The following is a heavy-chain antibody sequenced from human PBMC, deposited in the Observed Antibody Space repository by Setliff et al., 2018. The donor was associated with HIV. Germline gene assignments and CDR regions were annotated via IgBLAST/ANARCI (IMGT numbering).Heavy chain of an antibody. CDR1: GFTFRHYS. V-gene: IGHV3-74*01. J-gene: IGHJ4*02. Sequence: PGGSLRLSCAASGFTFRHYSMNWVRQAPGKGLVWGSSVNNDGGSTTYADSVRGRFTISRDNAKNTVYLQLTSLRAEDTAVYYCARGPQYNFWGGYLGLWGQGTLVTVSS. CDR3: ARGPQYNFWGGYLGL. CDR2: VNNDGGST. D-gene: IGHD3-3*01.